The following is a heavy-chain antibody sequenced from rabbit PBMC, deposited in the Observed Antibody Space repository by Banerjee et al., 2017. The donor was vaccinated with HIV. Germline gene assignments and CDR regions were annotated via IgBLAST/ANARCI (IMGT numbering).Heavy chain of an antibody. D-gene: IGHD1-1*01. J-gene: IGHJ6*01. CDR2: IDTGGSGDT. CDR1: GFSFNGDYY. CDR3: ARFPSSSTGVYYYGMDL. V-gene: IGHV1S40*01. Sequence: QSLEESGGDLVKPGASLTLSCKASGFSFNGDYYMCWVRQAQGKELEWIACIDTGGSGDTDYANWAKGRFTISKTSSTTVTLQMTSLTAADTATYFCARFPSSSTGVYYYGMDLWGPGTLVTVS.